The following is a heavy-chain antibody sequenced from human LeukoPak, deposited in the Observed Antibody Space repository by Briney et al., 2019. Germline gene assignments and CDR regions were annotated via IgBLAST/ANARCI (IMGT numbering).Heavy chain of an antibody. D-gene: IGHD2-15*01. J-gene: IGHJ5*02. V-gene: IGHV4-34*01. CDR1: GGSFSGYY. Sequence: SETLSLTCAVYGGSFSGYYWSWIRQPPGKGLEWIGEINHSGSTNYNPSLKNRVTISVETSKNQFSLKLSSVTAADTAVYYCARHRCSGGSCYPMNWFDPWGQGTLVTVSS. CDR2: INHSGST. CDR3: ARHRCSGGSCYPMNWFDP.